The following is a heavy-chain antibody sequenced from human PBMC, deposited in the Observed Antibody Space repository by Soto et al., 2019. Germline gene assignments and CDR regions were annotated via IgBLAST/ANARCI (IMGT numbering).Heavy chain of an antibody. Sequence: EVQLVESGGGLVKPGGSFRLSCAASGFTFSNAWMSWVRQAPGKGLEWVGRIKSKTDGGTTDYAAPVKGRFTISRDDSKNTLYLQMNSLKTEDTAVYYCTTEKVRWGMDVWGQGTTVTVSS. V-gene: IGHV3-15*01. CDR3: TTEKVRWGMDV. J-gene: IGHJ6*02. D-gene: IGHD3-3*01. CDR1: GFTFSNAW. CDR2: IKSKTDGGTT.